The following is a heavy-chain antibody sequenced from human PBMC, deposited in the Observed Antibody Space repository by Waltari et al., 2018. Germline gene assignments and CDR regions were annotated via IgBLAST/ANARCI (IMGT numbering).Heavy chain of an antibody. CDR1: GYTFTSYG. V-gene: IGHV1-18*01. D-gene: IGHD3-3*01. Sequence: QVQLVQSGAEVKKPGASVKVSCKASGYTFTSYGISWVRQAPGQGLEWIGWISAYNGNTSYAQKLQVRVTMTTDTSTSTAYMELRSLRSDDTAVYYCARGPSGIFGVPYGMENDYWGQGTLVTVSS. CDR3: ARGPSGIFGVPYGMENDY. J-gene: IGHJ4*02. CDR2: ISAYNGNT.